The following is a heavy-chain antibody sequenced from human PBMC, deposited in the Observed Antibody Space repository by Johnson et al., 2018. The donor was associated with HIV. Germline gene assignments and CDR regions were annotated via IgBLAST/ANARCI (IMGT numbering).Heavy chain of an antibody. CDR1: GFTVSSNY. CDR2: IYSGGST. Sequence: VQLVESGGGVVQPGWSLRLSCAASGFTVSSNYMSWVRQAPGKGLEWVSVIYSGGSTYYADSVKGRFTISRDNSKNTLYLQMNSLRADDTAVYYCASGEVDGDYDAFDIWGQGTMVTVSS. D-gene: IGHD4-17*01. V-gene: IGHV3-53*01. J-gene: IGHJ3*02. CDR3: ASGEVDGDYDAFDI.